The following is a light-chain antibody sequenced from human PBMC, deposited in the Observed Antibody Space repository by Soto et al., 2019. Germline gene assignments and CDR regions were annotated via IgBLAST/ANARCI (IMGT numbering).Light chain of an antibody. CDR2: GAS. CDR3: QQYGSSGT. Sequence: EIVLTQSPATLSSSPLQRVTLSCRPSQYINTRLAWYQHRPGQAPRLLIYGASNRATGIPDRFSGSGSGTDFTLTISRLEPEDFAVYYCQQYGSSGTFGQGTKVDIK. J-gene: IGKJ1*01. V-gene: IGKV3-20*01. CDR1: QYINTR.